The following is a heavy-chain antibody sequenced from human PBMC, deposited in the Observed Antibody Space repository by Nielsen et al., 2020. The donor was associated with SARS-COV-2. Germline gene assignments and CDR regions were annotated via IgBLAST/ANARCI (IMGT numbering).Heavy chain of an antibody. V-gene: IGHV3-20*04. CDR1: GFTFDDYG. Sequence: GGSLRLSCAASGFTFDDYGMSWVRQAPGKGLEWVSGINWNGGSTGYADSVKGRFTISSDKAKNSLYLQMDSLRAEDTAVYYCARDRTYGDYEVGDYWGQGTLVTVSS. D-gene: IGHD4-17*01. CDR3: ARDRTYGDYEVGDY. CDR2: INWNGGST. J-gene: IGHJ4*02.